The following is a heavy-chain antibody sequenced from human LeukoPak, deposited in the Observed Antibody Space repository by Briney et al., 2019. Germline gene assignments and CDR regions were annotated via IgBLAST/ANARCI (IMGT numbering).Heavy chain of an antibody. V-gene: IGHV3-30*04. J-gene: IGHJ4*02. CDR2: ISYDGSNK. Sequence: GGSLRLSCAASGFTFSSYAMHWVRQAPGKGLEWVAVISYDGSNKYYADSVKGRFTISRDNSKNTLYLQMNSLRAEDTAVYYCARDLSPGIAVAGRFDYWGQGTVVTVSS. CDR1: GFTFSSYA. D-gene: IGHD6-19*01. CDR3: ARDLSPGIAVAGRFDY.